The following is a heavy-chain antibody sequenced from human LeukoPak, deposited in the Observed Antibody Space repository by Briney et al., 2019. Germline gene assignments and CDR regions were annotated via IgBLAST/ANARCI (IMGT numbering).Heavy chain of an antibody. CDR1: GFTFSSYA. J-gene: IGHJ4*02. V-gene: IGHV3-30-3*01. Sequence: PGGSLRLSCAASGFTFSSYAMHWVRQAPGKGLEWVAVISYDGSNKYYADSVKGRFTISRDNSKNTLYLQMNSLTSEDMAVFFCARGGPNSGGWTLDHWGQGTLVTVSS. CDR3: ARGGPNSGGWTLDH. CDR2: ISYDGSNK. D-gene: IGHD6-19*01.